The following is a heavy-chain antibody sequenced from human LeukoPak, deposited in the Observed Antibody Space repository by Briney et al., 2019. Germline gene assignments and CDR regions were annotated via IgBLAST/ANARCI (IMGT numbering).Heavy chain of an antibody. J-gene: IGHJ4*02. V-gene: IGHV6-1*01. CDR1: GDSVSSNGAA. CDR2: TYYRSKWYN. Sequence: SQTLSLTCAISGDSVSSNGAAWNWIRQSPSRGLEWLGRTYYRSKWYNDYALSVKSRITINPDTSKNQFSLQLNSVTPEDTAVYYCTRDLTSSWRGFDYWGQGTLVTVSS. D-gene: IGHD6-13*01. CDR3: TRDLTSSWRGFDY.